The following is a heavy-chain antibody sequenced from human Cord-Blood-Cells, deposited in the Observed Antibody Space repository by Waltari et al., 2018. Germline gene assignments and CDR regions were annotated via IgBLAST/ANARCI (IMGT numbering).Heavy chain of an antibody. CDR3: ARLNRGSGSYYGGYYFDY. D-gene: IGHD3-10*01. CDR2: IYYSGST. J-gene: IGHJ4*02. Sequence: QLQLQESGPGLGTPSETLSLTCSVSGGSIRSRSYYWGGIRQPPRKGLEWIGSIYYSGSTYYNPSLKSRVTISVDTSKNQFSLKLSSVTAADTAVYYCARLNRGSGSYYGGYYFDYWGQGTLVTVSS. V-gene: IGHV4-39*01. CDR1: GGSIRSRSYY.